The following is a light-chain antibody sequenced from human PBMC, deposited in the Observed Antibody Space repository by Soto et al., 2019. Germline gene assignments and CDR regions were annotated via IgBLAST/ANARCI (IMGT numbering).Light chain of an antibody. J-gene: IGLJ2*01. CDR3: SSYTSSRARV. Sequence: QSALTQPASVSGSPGQSITISCIGTSSDVGGYNYVSWYQQHPGKAPKLMIYDVSNRPSGVSNRFSGSKSGNTASLTISGLQPEDEADYYCSSYTSSRARVFGGGTKLTVL. CDR1: SSDVGGYNY. CDR2: DVS. V-gene: IGLV2-14*01.